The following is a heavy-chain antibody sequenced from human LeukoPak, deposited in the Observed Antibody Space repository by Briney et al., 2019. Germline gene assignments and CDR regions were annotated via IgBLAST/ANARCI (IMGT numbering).Heavy chain of an antibody. CDR1: GGTFSSYA. CDR2: IIPIFGTA. V-gene: IGHV1-69*13. J-gene: IGHJ4*02. D-gene: IGHD6-19*01. CDR3: ARDNLGDRIAVAGTSYFDY. Sequence: SVKVSCKASGGTFSSYAISWVRQAPGQGLEWMGEIIPIFGTANYAQKFQGRVTITADESTSTAYMELSSLRSEDTAVYYCARDNLGDRIAVAGTSYFDYWGQGTLVTVSS.